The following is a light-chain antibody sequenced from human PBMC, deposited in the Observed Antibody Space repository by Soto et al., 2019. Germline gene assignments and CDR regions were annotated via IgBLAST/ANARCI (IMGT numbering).Light chain of an antibody. CDR1: RSVTNNY. CDR2: GAS. V-gene: IGKV3-20*01. CDR3: HPYGSSPPT. Sequence: EIVLTQSPGTLSLSPGERATLSCRASRSVTNNYVAWYQRKPGQAPRLLIYGASSRATDIPGRFSGTGSGTDFSLNITRLEPEDFAVYYCHPYGSSPPTFGQGTKVEI. J-gene: IGKJ1*01.